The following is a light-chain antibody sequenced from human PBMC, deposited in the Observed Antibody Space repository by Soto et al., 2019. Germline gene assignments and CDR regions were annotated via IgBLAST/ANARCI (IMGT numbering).Light chain of an antibody. Sequence: IVLTQSPGTLSLSPGEGATLSCRTSQSVSIRHLAWYQQRPGQAPRLLIYATSDRATGTPDRFSGSGSGTDFTLTITSLEPEDFAVYYCQQYGTSWTFGQGTNVEI. V-gene: IGKV3-20*01. CDR3: QQYGTSWT. J-gene: IGKJ1*01. CDR1: QSVSIRH. CDR2: ATS.